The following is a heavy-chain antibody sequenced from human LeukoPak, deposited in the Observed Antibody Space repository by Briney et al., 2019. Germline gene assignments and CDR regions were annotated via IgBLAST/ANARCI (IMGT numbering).Heavy chain of an antibody. D-gene: IGHD3-10*01. Sequence: SETLSLTCTVSGGSISSYYWSWIRQPAGKGLEWIGRIYTSGSTNYNPSLKSRVTISVDTSKNQFSLKLSSVTAADTAVYYCAREFITMVRGLILGSYYFDYWGQGTLVTVSS. CDR1: GGSISSYY. J-gene: IGHJ4*02. CDR3: AREFITMVRGLILGSYYFDY. V-gene: IGHV4-4*07. CDR2: IYTSGST.